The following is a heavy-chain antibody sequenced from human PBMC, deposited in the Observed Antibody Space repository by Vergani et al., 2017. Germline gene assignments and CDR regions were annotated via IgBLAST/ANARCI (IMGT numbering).Heavy chain of an antibody. V-gene: IGHV3-64D*06. D-gene: IGHD6-19*01. CDR2: ISSNGGST. CDR1: GFTFSSYA. J-gene: IGHJ4*02. CDR3: VKDHLLTAVAGTGFDY. Sequence: EVQLVESGGGLVKPGGSLRLSCSASGFTFSSYAMHWVRQAPGKRLEYVSAISSNGGSTYYADSVKGRFTISRDNSKNTLYLQMSSLRAEDTAVYYCVKDHLLTAVAGTGFDYWGQGTLVTVSS.